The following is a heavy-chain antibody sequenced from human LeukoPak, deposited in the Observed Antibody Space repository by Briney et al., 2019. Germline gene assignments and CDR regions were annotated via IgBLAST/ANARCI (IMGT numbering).Heavy chain of an antibody. CDR3: ASAIAAAGMGGWFDP. CDR2: IYYSGST. Sequence: SETLSLTCTVSGGSISSSSYYWGWIRQPPGKGLEWIGSIYYSGSTYYNPSLKSRVTISVDTSKNQFSLKLSSVTAADTAVYYCASAIAAAGMGGWFDPWGQGTLVTVSS. D-gene: IGHD6-13*01. V-gene: IGHV4-39*01. CDR1: GGSISSSSYY. J-gene: IGHJ5*02.